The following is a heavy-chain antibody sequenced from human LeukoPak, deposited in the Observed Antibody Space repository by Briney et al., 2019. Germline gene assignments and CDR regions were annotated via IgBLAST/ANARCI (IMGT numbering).Heavy chain of an antibody. V-gene: IGHV4-59*01. D-gene: IGHD6-19*01. CDR1: GGSISSYY. CDR2: IIYSGST. J-gene: IGHJ4*02. Sequence: SSETLSLTCTVSGGSISSYYWSWIRQPPGKGLEWIGYIIYSGSTNYNPSLKSRVTISVDTSKNQFSLKLSSVTAADTAVYYYASTGEMYRSGWYFEYWGQGTLVTVSS. CDR3: ASTGEMYRSGWYFEY.